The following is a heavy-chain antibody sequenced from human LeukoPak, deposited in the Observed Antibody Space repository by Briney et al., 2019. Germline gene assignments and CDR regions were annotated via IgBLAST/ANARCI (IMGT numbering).Heavy chain of an antibody. CDR1: GFTIDDYA. CDR3: AKDLYRGAYGSGDY. D-gene: IGHD3-10*01. CDR2: ISWNSGSI. J-gene: IGHJ4*02. Sequence: PGGSLRLSCAASGFTIDDYAMHWVRQAPGKGLEWVSGISWNSGSIGYADSVKGRFTISRDNAKNSLYLQMNSLRAEDTALYYCAKDLYRGAYGSGDYWGQGTLVTVSS. V-gene: IGHV3-9*01.